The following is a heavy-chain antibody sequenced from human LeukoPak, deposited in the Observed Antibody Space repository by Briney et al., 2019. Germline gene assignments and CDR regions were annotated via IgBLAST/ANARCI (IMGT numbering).Heavy chain of an antibody. V-gene: IGHV3-11*06. CDR2: ISSSSSYT. J-gene: IGHJ5*02. CDR1: GFTFSDYY. D-gene: IGHD6-13*01. CDR3: ARDVYSSSWSTMEGVWFDP. Sequence: PGGSLRLSCAASGFTFSDYYMSWIRQAPGKGLEWVSYISSSSSYTNYADSVKGRFTISRDNAKNSLYLQTNSLRAEDTAVYYCARDVYSSSWSTMEGVWFDPWGQGTLVTVSS.